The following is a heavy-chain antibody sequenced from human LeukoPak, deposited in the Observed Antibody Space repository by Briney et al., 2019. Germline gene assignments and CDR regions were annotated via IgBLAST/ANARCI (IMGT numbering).Heavy chain of an antibody. CDR3: AREEYYYDSSGYSPYYYYGMDV. Sequence: ASMKVSCKASGGTFSSYAISWVRQAPGQGLEWMGGIIPIFGTANYAQRFQGRVTITADESTSTAYMELSSLRSEDTAVYYCAREEYYYDSSGYSPYYYYGMDVWGQGTTVTVSS. D-gene: IGHD3-22*01. J-gene: IGHJ6*02. CDR1: GGTFSSYA. V-gene: IGHV1-69*13. CDR2: IIPIFGTA.